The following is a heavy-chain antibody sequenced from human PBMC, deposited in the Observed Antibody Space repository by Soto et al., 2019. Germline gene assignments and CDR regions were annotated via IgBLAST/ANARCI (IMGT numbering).Heavy chain of an antibody. V-gene: IGHV4-30-4*01. Sequence: QVQLQESGPGLVEPSQTLSLTCTVSGASVPNNYYYWSWIRQPPGRGLEWIGHIYNSGSTYSNPSLQSRVIVSLDTSTNPFSLKLSSVTAADTAVYYCARGPSGDKVDYWGQGTLVTVAS. CDR1: GASVPNNYYY. J-gene: IGHJ4*02. CDR3: ARGPSGDKVDY. CDR2: IYNSGST. D-gene: IGHD1-26*01.